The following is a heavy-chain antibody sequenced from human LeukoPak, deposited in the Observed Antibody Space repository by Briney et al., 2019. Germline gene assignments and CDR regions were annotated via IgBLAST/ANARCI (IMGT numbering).Heavy chain of an antibody. CDR2: INHSGST. D-gene: IGHD1-26*01. V-gene: IGHV4-34*01. J-gene: IGHJ4*02. CDR1: GGSFSGYY. CDR3: ARGLTDMSIVGASSAQYYFDY. Sequence: PSEALSLTCAVYGGSFSGYYWSWIRQPPGKGLEWIGEINHSGSTNYNPSLKSRVTMSVDTSKNQFSLKLSSVTAADTAVYYCARGLTDMSIVGASSAQYYFDYWGQGTLVTVSS.